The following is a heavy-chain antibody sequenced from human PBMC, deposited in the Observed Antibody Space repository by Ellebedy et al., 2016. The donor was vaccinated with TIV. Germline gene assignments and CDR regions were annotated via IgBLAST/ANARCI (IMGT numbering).Heavy chain of an antibody. CDR1: GYSFTSYW. D-gene: IGHD6-19*01. CDR2: IYPGDSDT. CDR3: ANEYNSASFAFDI. J-gene: IGHJ3*02. V-gene: IGHV5-51*01. Sequence: GESLKISCKGSGYSFTSYWIGWVRQMPGKGLEWMGIIYPGDSDTRYSPSFQGQVTISADISTSTAYLQWSSLKASDTAMYYCANEYNSASFAFDIWGQGTMVTVSS.